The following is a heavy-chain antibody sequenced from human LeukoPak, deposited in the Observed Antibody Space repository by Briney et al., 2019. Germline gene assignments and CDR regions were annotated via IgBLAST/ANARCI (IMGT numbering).Heavy chain of an antibody. V-gene: IGHV4-59*01. J-gene: IGHJ4*02. CDR3: ARLRYSSSWTFDY. CDR1: GGSISSYY. Sequence: SETLSLTCTVSGGSISSYYRSWIRQPPGKGLEWIGYIYYSGSTNYNPSLKSRVTISVDTSKNQFSLKLSSVTAADTAVYYCARLRYSSSWTFDYWGQGTLVTVSS. D-gene: IGHD6-13*01. CDR2: IYYSGST.